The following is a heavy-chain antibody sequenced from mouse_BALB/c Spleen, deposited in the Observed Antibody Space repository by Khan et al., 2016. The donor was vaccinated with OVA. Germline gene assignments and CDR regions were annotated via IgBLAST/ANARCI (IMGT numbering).Heavy chain of an antibody. Sequence: QVQLKQSGPGLVAPSQSLSITCTVSGFSLSDYGVSWIRQPPGKGLEWLGAIWGGGSTYYNSALKSRLSISKDNSKSQVFLKMNSLQTDDTAMYYCAKGLWSYYFALDYWGQGTSVTVSS. CDR2: IWGGGST. CDR3: AKGLWSYYFALDY. CDR1: GFSLSDYG. J-gene: IGHJ4*01. D-gene: IGHD1-1*02. V-gene: IGHV2-6-5*01.